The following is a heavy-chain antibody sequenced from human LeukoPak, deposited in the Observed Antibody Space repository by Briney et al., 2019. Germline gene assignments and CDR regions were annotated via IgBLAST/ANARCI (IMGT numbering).Heavy chain of an antibody. CDR1: GGSISSYY. V-gene: IGHV4-59*01. Sequence: SETLSLTCTVSGGSISSYYWSWIRQPPGKGLEWIGYIYYSGSTNYNPSLKSRVTISVDTSKNQFSLKLSSVTAADTAVYYCARGRDGYNQWVQGTLVTVSS. CDR2: IYYSGST. CDR3: ARGRDGYNQ. J-gene: IGHJ4*02. D-gene: IGHD5-24*01.